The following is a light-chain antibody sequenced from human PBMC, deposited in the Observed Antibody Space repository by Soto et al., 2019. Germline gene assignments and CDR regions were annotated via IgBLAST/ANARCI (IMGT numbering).Light chain of an antibody. CDR2: AAS. J-gene: IGKJ1*01. CDR3: QQYNHWPGT. V-gene: IGKV3-15*01. Sequence: EIVLTQSPGTLSLSPGERATLSCRASQSVSNNYLAWYQQKRGQAPRLLIYAASTRATGIAARFSGSGSGTEFTLTINSLSSEDYAVYFCQQYNHWPGTFGQGTKVDIK. CDR1: QSVSNN.